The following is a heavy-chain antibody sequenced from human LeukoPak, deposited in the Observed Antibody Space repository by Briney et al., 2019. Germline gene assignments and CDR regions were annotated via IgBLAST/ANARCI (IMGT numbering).Heavy chain of an antibody. CDR1: GFTFSSYA. CDR3: ARNEYGAGSYFVY. V-gene: IGHV3-30-3*01. Sequence: GGSLRLSCAASGFTFSSYAVHWVRQAPGKGLEWVAVISYDGSNKYYADSVKGRFTISRDNSKNTLYLQMNSLRAEDTAVYYCARNEYGAGSYFVYWGQGTLVTVSS. J-gene: IGHJ4*02. CDR2: ISYDGSNK. D-gene: IGHD3-10*01.